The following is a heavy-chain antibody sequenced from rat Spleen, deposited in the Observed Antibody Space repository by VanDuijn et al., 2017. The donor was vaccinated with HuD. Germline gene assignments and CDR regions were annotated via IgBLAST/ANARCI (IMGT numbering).Heavy chain of an antibody. CDR3: ARGGYGY. Sequence: EVQLVESDGGLVQPGRSLKLSCIASGFIFSDYYVAWFRQAPKNGLEWVATISYDGSRTYYRDSMKGRLNISRDNAKNTQYLQMDSLRSEDTDTYYCARGGYGYWGQGVMVTVSS. CDR1: GFIFSDYY. J-gene: IGHJ2*01. D-gene: IGHD1-11*01. CDR2: ISYDGSRT. V-gene: IGHV5-7*01.